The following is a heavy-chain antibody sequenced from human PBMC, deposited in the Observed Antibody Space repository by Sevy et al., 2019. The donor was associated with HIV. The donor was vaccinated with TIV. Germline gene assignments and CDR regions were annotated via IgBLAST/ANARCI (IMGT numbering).Heavy chain of an antibody. CDR3: ARDRRQDTASYDY. CDR2: ISSSSSYI. CDR1: GFTFSSYS. Sequence: GGSLRLSCAASGFTFSSYSMNWVRQAPGKGLEWVSSISSSSSYIYYADSVKGRFTISRDNAKNSLYLQMNSLRAEDTAVYYCARDRRQDTASYDYWGQGTLVTVSS. J-gene: IGHJ4*02. V-gene: IGHV3-21*01. D-gene: IGHD5-18*01.